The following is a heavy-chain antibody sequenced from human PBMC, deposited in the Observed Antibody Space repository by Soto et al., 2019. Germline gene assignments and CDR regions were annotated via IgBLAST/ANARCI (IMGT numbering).Heavy chain of an antibody. V-gene: IGHV1-18*01. CDR1: GGTFSSYA. J-gene: IGHJ4*02. D-gene: IGHD3-22*01. CDR2: ISAYNGNT. CDR3: ARDITMIVEPRFDY. Sequence: QVPLVQSGAEVKKPGSSVKVSCKASGGTFSSYAISWVRQAPGQGLEWMGWISAYNGNTNYAQKLQGRVTMTTDTSTSTAYMELRSLRSDDTAVYYCARDITMIVEPRFDYWGQGTLVTVSS.